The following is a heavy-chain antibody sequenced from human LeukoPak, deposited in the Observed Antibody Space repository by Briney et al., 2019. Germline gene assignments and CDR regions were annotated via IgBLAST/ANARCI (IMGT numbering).Heavy chain of an antibody. CDR3: ARVGSQWEVVDH. Sequence: PSQTLSLTCTVSGGSISSGGYYWSWIRQHPGKGLEWTGYIYYSGSTYYNPSLKSRVTISVDTSRNRFSLRLSSVTAADTAVYYCARVGSQWEVVDHWGQGTLVTVSS. V-gene: IGHV4-31*03. J-gene: IGHJ4*02. CDR2: IYYSGST. D-gene: IGHD1-26*01. CDR1: GGSISSGGYY.